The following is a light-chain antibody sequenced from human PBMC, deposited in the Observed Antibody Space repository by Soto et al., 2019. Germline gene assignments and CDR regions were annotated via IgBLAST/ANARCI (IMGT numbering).Light chain of an antibody. J-gene: IGLJ1*01. CDR1: SSDVGTYNL. Sequence: QSVLTQPASVSGSPGQSITISCTGTSSDVGTYNLVSWYQQHPGKAPQLMLFEVSKRPSGFSNRFSGSKSGNTASLTISGLQAEDEADYYCCSYAGSRTYVFGTGTKVTVL. CDR2: EVS. CDR3: CSYAGSRTYV. V-gene: IGLV2-23*02.